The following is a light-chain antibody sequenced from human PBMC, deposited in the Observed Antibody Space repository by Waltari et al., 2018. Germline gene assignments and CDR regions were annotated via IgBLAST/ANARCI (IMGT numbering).Light chain of an antibody. V-gene: IGLV2-23*02. J-gene: IGLJ2*01. CDR3: SSYAGSRMFGL. CDR2: EVN. CDR1: SSYIGCYHL. Sequence: QAALTQSPSVSGSPGQAVTITCTGTSSYIGCYHLITWYQQHPGKAPKLMIYEVNKRPSGFSDRFSGSKSGNTASLTISGLQAEDEADYYCSSYAGSRMFGLFGVGTRLTVL.